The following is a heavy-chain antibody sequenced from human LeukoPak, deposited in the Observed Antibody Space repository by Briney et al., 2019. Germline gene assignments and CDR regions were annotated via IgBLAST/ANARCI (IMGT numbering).Heavy chain of an antibody. CDR3: ATPQGYCSSTSCPLRHPLPWAHGMDV. J-gene: IGHJ6*02. CDR1: GGSFSGYY. D-gene: IGHD2-2*01. CDR2: INHSGST. V-gene: IGHV4-34*01. Sequence: SGTLSLTCAVSGGSFSGYYWSWIRQPPGKGLEWIGEINHSGSTNYNPSLKSRVTISVDTSKNQFSLKMSSVTAADTAVYYCATPQGYCSSTSCPLRHPLPWAHGMDVWGQGTTVTVSS.